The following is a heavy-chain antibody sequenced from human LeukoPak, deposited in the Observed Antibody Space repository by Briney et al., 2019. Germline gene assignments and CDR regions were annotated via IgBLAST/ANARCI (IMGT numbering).Heavy chain of an antibody. Sequence: ASETLSLTCTVSGGSISSTFYYWGWIRQPPGKGLEWIGSINYSGSTYYNPSLKSRVTISVDTSKNQFSPKLSSVTAADTAVYYCARRRFVRGPDVVNPFDCWGQGTLVTVSS. CDR3: ARRRFVRGPDVVNPFDC. D-gene: IGHD2-8*01. V-gene: IGHV4-39*01. CDR2: INYSGST. J-gene: IGHJ4*02. CDR1: GGSISSTFYY.